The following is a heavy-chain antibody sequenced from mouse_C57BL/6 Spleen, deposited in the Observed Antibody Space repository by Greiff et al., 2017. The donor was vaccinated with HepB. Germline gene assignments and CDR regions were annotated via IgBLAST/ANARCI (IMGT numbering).Heavy chain of an antibody. CDR1: GYAFTNYL. J-gene: IGHJ1*03. CDR2: INPGSGGT. V-gene: IGHV1-54*01. Sequence: VQLQQSGAELVRPGTSVKVSCEASGYAFTNYLIEWVKQRPGQGLEWIGVINPGSGGTNYNEKFKGKATLTADKSSSTAYMQLSSLTSEDSAVYFCAREGRWFFDVWGTGTTVTVSS. CDR3: AREGRWFFDV.